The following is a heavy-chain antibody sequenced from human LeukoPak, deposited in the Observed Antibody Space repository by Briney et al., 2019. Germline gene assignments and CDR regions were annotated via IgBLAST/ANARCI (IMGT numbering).Heavy chain of an antibody. J-gene: IGHJ4*02. D-gene: IGHD1-1*01. V-gene: IGHV3-30*03. Sequence: GGSLRLSCAASGFTFSSYGMHWVRQAPSKGLEWVAVISYDGSNKYYADSVKGRFTISRDNSKNTLYLQMNSLKTEDTAVYYCTTVWTPIHCRWGQGTLVTVSS. CDR2: ISYDGSNK. CDR1: GFTFSSYG. CDR3: TTVWTPIHCR.